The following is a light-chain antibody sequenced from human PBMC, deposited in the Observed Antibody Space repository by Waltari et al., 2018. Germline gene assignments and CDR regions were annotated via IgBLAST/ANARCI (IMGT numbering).Light chain of an antibody. J-gene: IGLJ3*02. Sequence: QSAPTQPPSVSGSPGQSVTISCTGTSSDVGGYNYVSWYQQYPGKAPKLLIYGVSNRPSGVSDRFSGSKSGNSASLTISGLQAEDEADYYCCSFRNSQTWVFGGGTRLTVL. CDR3: CSFRNSQTWV. V-gene: IGLV2-14*03. CDR2: GVS. CDR1: SSDVGGYNY.